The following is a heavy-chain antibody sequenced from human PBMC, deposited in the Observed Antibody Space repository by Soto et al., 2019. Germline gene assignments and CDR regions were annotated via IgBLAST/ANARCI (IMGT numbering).Heavy chain of an antibody. CDR2: IYHSGST. CDR3: ARGVNYYDSSGSSWFDP. V-gene: IGHV4-59*12. D-gene: IGHD3-22*01. J-gene: IGHJ5*02. Sequence: SETMRLTCTLAGGSINTYYWTWFRQTPGKGLEWIGYIYHSGSTNYNPSLKSRVTISVDRSKNQFSLKLNSVTAADTAVYSCARGVNYYDSSGSSWFDPWGQGALVTVS. CDR1: GGSINTYY.